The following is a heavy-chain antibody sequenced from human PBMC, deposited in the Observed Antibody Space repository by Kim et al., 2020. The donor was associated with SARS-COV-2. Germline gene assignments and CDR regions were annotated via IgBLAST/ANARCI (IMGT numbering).Heavy chain of an antibody. CDR2: SDPEDGET. D-gene: IGHD3-3*01. Sequence: ASVKVSCRVSGNTLLELSIHWVRQAPGKGLEWMGDSDPEDGETIYAQKFQGRITMTEDRSTGTAYMELRSLRSENTDVYYCATGTLTRGPPYFYYGLDGWGQGTTVTGSS. J-gene: IGHJ6*02. CDR3: ATGTLTRGPPYFYYGLDG. CDR1: GNTLLELS. V-gene: IGHV1-24*01.